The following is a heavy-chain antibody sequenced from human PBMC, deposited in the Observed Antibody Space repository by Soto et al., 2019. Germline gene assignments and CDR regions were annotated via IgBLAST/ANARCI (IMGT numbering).Heavy chain of an antibody. CDR2: ISYDGSNK. Sequence: QVQLVESGGGVVQPGRSLRLSCAASGFSFSTNAMNWVRQAPGKGLEWVAVISYDGSNKYYADSVKGRFTISRDNSKTTLYLQMNSLRAEDTAVYYCVRGGDSSGYYYRQYFQHWGQGTLVTVSS. J-gene: IGHJ1*01. CDR1: GFSFSTNA. CDR3: VRGGDSSGYYYRQYFQH. V-gene: IGHV3-30-3*01. D-gene: IGHD3-22*01.